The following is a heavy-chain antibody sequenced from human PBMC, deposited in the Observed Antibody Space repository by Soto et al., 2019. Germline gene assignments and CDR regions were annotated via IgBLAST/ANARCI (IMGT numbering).Heavy chain of an antibody. J-gene: IGHJ4*02. CDR3: ARTMYYYDSSGYLGY. V-gene: IGHV1-69*13. Sequence: ASVRVSCKASGGTFSSYAISWVRQAPGQGLEWMGGIIPIFGTANYAQKFQGRVTITADESTSTAYMELSSLRSEDTAVYYCARTMYYYDSSGYLGYWGQGTLVTVSS. CDR2: IIPIFGTA. D-gene: IGHD3-22*01. CDR1: GGTFSSYA.